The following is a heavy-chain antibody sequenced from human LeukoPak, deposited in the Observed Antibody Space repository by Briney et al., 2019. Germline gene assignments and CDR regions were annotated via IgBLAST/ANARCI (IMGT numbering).Heavy chain of an antibody. CDR3: ARLVAARQGFDP. J-gene: IGHJ5*02. D-gene: IGHD6-6*01. V-gene: IGHV4-34*01. CDR1: GGSFSGYY. Sequence: SETLSLTCAVYGGSFSGYYWSWIRQPPGKGLEWIGEINHSGSTNHNPSLKSRVTISVDTSKNQFSLKLSSLTAADTAVYYCARLVAARQGFDPWGQGTLVTVSS. CDR2: INHSGST.